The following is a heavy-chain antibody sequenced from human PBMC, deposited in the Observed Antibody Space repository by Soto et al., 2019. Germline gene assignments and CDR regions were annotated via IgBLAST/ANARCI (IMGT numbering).Heavy chain of an antibody. CDR3: AHRRSDGWYDFDY. J-gene: IGHJ4*02. CDR1: GGSISSSSYY. Sequence: LSLTCTVSGGSISSSSYYWGWIRQPPGKGLECVGTMYYDDKRYSPYLKTRLTITKDTSKNKVVLTMTNMDPEDTATYYCAHRRSDGWYDFDYWGQGTRVTVPQ. CDR2: MYYDDK. D-gene: IGHD6-19*01. V-gene: IGHV2-5*01.